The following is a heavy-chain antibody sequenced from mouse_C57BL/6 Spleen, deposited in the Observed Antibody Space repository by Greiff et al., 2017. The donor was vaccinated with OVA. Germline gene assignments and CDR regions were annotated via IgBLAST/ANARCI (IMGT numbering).Heavy chain of an antibody. J-gene: IGHJ4*01. CDR2: IWSDGST. D-gene: IGHD2-4*01. CDR3: ARHEGLYYYAMDY. V-gene: IGHV2-6-1*01. Sequence: VKLVESGPGLVAPSQSLSITCTVSGFSLTSYGVHWVRQPPGKGLEWLVVIWSDGSTTYNSAPKSRLSISKDNSKSQVFLKMTSLQIDDTAMYYCARHEGLYYYAMDYWGQGTSVTVSS. CDR1: GFSLTSYG.